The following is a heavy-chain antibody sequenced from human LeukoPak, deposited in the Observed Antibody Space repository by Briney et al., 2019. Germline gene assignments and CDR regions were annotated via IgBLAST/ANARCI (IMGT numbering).Heavy chain of an antibody. D-gene: IGHD2-2*01. J-gene: IGHJ4*02. CDR2: ISGSGGST. V-gene: IGHV3-23*01. CDR1: GFTFSSYA. Sequence: GGSLRLSCAASGFTFSSYAMSWVRQAPGKGLEWVSAISGSGGSTYYADSVKGRFTISRDNSKNTLYLQMNSLRSDDTAVYYCARSSWYQPDYWGQGTLVTVSS. CDR3: ARSSWYQPDY.